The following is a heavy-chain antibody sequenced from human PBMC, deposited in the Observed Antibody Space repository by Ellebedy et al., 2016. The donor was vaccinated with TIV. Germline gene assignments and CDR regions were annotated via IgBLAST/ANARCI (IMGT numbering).Heavy chain of an antibody. Sequence: GESLKISCAASGFTFSDFYMSWVRQAPGKGLEWVSYISGSSSTILYADSVKGRFTVSRDNAKNSLYLQMNSLRAEDTALYYCAKEYSGSYFGRYYYYGMDVWGQGTTVTVSS. CDR3: AKEYSGSYFGRYYYYGMDV. D-gene: IGHD1-26*01. CDR1: GFTFSDFY. V-gene: IGHV3-11*01. J-gene: IGHJ6*02. CDR2: ISGSSSTI.